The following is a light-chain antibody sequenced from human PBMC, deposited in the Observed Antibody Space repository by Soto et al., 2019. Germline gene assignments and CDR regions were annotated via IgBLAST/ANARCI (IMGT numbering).Light chain of an antibody. Sequence: DIQLTQSPSFLSASVGDRVIITCRASQGISSYLAWYQQKPGKAPKLLIYAASTLQSGVPSRFSGSGSGTEFTLTISSLQPEDFATYYCLHLNSYPFTFGGGTKVEIK. J-gene: IGKJ4*01. CDR3: LHLNSYPFT. V-gene: IGKV1-9*01. CDR2: AAS. CDR1: QGISSY.